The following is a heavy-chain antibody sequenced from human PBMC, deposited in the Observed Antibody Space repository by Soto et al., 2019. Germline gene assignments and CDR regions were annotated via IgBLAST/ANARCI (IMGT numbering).Heavy chain of an antibody. J-gene: IGHJ5*02. CDR2: VYYSGIT. Sequence: QVLLQESGPRPVKPSQTLSLTCTVSGASIRRRGYYWSWIRHHPGEGLEWIGFVYYSGITDYNPSLKSRVSISADTSKNEFSLRLYSVTAADTAVYYCASSGGPEGDWFDPWGPGTLVTVSS. D-gene: IGHD2-15*01. CDR3: ASSGGPEGDWFDP. CDR1: GASIRRRGYY. V-gene: IGHV4-31*03.